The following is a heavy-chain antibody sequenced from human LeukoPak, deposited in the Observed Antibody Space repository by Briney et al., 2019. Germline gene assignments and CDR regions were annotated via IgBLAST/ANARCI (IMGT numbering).Heavy chain of an antibody. J-gene: IGHJ4*02. CDR2: IIPIFGTA. CDR3: ARIRIMITFGSLGYFDY. V-gene: IGHV1-69*13. D-gene: IGHD3-16*01. Sequence: ASVKVSCKASGGTFSSYAISWVRQAPGQGLEWMGGIIPIFGTANYAQKFQGRVTITADESTSTAYMELSSLRSEDTAVYYCARIRIMITFGSLGYFDYWGQGTLVTVSS. CDR1: GGTFSSYA.